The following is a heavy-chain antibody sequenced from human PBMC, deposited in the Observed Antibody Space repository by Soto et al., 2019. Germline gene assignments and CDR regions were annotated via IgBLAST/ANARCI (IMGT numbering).Heavy chain of an antibody. CDR1: GFTFSSYA. CDR3: AKGGFGPNYDFWSGYPTPFDY. CDR2: ISGSGGST. Sequence: PGGSLRLSCAASGFTFSSYAMSWVRQAPGKGLEWVSAISGSGGSTYYADSMKGRFTISRDNSKNTLYLQMNSLRAEDTAVYYCAKGGFGPNYDFWSGYPTPFDYWGQGTLVTVSS. V-gene: IGHV3-23*01. J-gene: IGHJ4*02. D-gene: IGHD3-3*01.